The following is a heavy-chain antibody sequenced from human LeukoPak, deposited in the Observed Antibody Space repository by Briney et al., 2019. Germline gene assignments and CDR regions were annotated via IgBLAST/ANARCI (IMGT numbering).Heavy chain of an antibody. CDR3: VGYYYGSESYHNYPNFDH. V-gene: IGHV4-4*07. Sequence: SETLSLTCNVSGGSISSYYWSWIRQPAGKGLEWIGRINTSGTSNYNPSLRSRVTMSVDTSKNQFSLKLSSVTAADTAVYYCVGYYYGSESYHNYPNFDHWGQGTLVTVSS. D-gene: IGHD3-10*01. CDR1: GGSISSYY. CDR2: INTSGTS. J-gene: IGHJ4*02.